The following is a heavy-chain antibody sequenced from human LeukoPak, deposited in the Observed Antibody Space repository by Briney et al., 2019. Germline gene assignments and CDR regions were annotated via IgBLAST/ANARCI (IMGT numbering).Heavy chain of an antibody. CDR1: GYTFTGYY. CDR3: ARDREGLAYFDY. CDR2: INPNSGDT. V-gene: IGHV1-2*02. J-gene: IGHJ4*02. D-gene: IGHD3/OR15-3a*01. Sequence: GGSVTVSCKASGYTFTGYYLHWGRQAPGQGLEGMGCINPNSGDTNYAQKFQGRVTINRDSSRSTAYMELSSLRSDATAVYYCARDREGLAYFDYWGQGTLVTVSS.